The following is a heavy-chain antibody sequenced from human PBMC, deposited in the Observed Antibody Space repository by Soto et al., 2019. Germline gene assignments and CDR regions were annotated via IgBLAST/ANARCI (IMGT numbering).Heavy chain of an antibody. J-gene: IGHJ4*02. Sequence: GGSLRLSCAASGFTFSSYGMHWVRQAPGKGLEWVAVIWYDGSNKYYADSAKGRFTISRDNSKNTLYLQMNSLRAEDTAVYYCARDLMRFATTFDYWGQGTLVTVSS. CDR3: ARDLMRFATTFDY. V-gene: IGHV3-33*01. D-gene: IGHD4-17*01. CDR1: GFTFSSYG. CDR2: IWYDGSNK.